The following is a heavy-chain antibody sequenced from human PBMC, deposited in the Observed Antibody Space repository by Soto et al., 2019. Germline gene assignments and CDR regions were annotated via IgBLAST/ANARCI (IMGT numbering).Heavy chain of an antibody. CDR1: GFTFSSYS. V-gene: IGHV3-48*02. CDR2: ISSSSSTI. J-gene: IGHJ3*02. D-gene: IGHD3-22*01. CDR3: ASNYYDSSGLGAFDI. Sequence: LRLSCAASGFTFSSYSMNWVRQAPGKGLEWVSYISSSSSTIYYADSVKGRFTISRDNAKNSLYLQMNSLRDEDTAVYYCASNYYDSSGLGAFDIWGQGTTVTVSS.